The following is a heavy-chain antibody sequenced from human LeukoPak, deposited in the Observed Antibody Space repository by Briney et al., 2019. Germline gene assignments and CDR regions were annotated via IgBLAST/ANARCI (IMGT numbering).Heavy chain of an antibody. J-gene: IGHJ3*02. CDR3: ASGVAAAGTATEGDAFDI. CDR1: GGTFSSYA. Sequence: SVKVSCKASGGTFSSYAISWVRQAPGQGLEWMGRIIPILGIANYAQKFQGRVTITRNTSISTAYMELSSLRSEDTAVYYCASGVAAAGTATEGDAFDIWGQGTMVTVSS. D-gene: IGHD6-13*01. CDR2: IIPILGIA. V-gene: IGHV1-69*04.